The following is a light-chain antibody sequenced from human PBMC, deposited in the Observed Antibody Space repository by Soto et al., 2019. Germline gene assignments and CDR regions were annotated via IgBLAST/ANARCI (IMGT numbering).Light chain of an antibody. CDR3: QQYGSSIT. Sequence: EIALTQSPHTLSLSPVERATLTCRASQSVPNSRLAWYQQRPGQAPSLVISDTSIRATGIPDRFSGSGSGTDFSLTISRLEHEDFAVFYCQQYGSSITFGQGTRLEIK. CDR1: QSVPNSR. V-gene: IGKV3-20*01. CDR2: DTS. J-gene: IGKJ5*01.